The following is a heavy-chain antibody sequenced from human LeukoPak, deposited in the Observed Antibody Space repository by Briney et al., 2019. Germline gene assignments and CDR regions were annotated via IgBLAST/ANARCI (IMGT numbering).Heavy chain of an antibody. D-gene: IGHD2-2*01. J-gene: IGHJ6*03. CDR2: IIPIFGTA. Sequence: SVKVSCKASGGTFSSYAISWVRQAPGQGLEWMGGIIPIFGTANYAQKFQGRVTITADESTSTAYMELSSLRSEDTAVYYCASHRNNIVVVPYYYYNYMDVWGKGTTVTVSS. CDR3: ASHRNNIVVVPYYYYNYMDV. V-gene: IGHV1-69*13. CDR1: GGTFSSYA.